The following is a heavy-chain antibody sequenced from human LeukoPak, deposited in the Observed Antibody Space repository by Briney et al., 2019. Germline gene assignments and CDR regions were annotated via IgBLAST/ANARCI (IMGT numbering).Heavy chain of an antibody. CDR1: GGSISSSSYY. V-gene: IGHV4-39*01. D-gene: IGHD6-13*01. CDR2: IYYSGST. Sequence: SETLTLTCTVSGGSISSSSYYWGWIRQPPAKGLEWIGSIYYSGSTYYNPSLKSRVTISVDTSKNQFSLKLSSVTAADTAVYYCARLSVRGTSWDYWGQGTLVTVSS. CDR3: ARLSVRGTSWDY. J-gene: IGHJ4*02.